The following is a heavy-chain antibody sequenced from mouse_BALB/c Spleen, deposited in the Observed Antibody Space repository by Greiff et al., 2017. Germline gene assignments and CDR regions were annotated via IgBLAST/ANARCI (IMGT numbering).Heavy chain of an antibody. V-gene: IGHV2-2*02. J-gene: IGHJ4*01. CDR1: GFSLTSYG. Sequence: GKLQQSGPGLVQPSQSLSITCTVSGFSLTSYGVHWVRQSPGKGLEWLGVIWSGGSTDYNAAFISRLSISKDNSKSQVFFKMNSLQANDTAIYYCARNEGYDSLYAMDYWGQGTSVTVSS. CDR2: IWSGGST. D-gene: IGHD2-14*01. CDR3: ARNEGYDSLYAMDY.